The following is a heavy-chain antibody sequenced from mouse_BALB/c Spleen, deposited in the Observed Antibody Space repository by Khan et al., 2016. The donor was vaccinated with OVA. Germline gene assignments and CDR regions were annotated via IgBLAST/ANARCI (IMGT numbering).Heavy chain of an antibody. CDR3: AREGLRVVALDY. CDR2: IYPGDGST. Sequence: QVQLQQSGPELVKPGTLVKISCKASGYTFTAYDINWVKQRPGQGLEWIGWIYPGDGSTKYNENFKGKATLTADKSSNTAYMQLSSLTSEKSAVYFCAREGLRVVALDYWGQGTSVSVSS. J-gene: IGHJ4*01. D-gene: IGHD2-4*01. CDR1: GYTFTAYD. V-gene: IGHV1S56*01.